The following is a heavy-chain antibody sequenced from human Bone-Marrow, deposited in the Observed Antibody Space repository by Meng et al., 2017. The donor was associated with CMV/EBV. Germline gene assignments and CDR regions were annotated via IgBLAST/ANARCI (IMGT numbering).Heavy chain of an antibody. V-gene: IGHV1-69*05. CDR2: IIPMYGTS. J-gene: IGHJ3*02. Sequence: SVKVSCKASGGTFNSYSISWVRQAPGQGLEWMGGIIPMYGTSNYAQKFQDRVKITTDESTITAYIELSSLRSEDTAVYFCARGGHCSAGSCYPKDVFDIWGQGTVVTV. CDR3: ARGGHCSAGSCYPKDVFDI. D-gene: IGHD2-15*01. CDR1: GGTFNSYS.